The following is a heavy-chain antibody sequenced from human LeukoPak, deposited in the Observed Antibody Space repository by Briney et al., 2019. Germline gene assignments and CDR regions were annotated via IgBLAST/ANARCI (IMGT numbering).Heavy chain of an antibody. CDR3: AKDIVGSGFGETYYYGMDV. CDR1: GFPFSSYG. CDR2: IRPDGSIK. D-gene: IGHD3-10*01. V-gene: IGHV3-30*02. J-gene: IGHJ6*02. Sequence: PGGSLRLSCTASGFPFSSYGMHWVRQAPGKGLVWVTVIRPDGSIKYYADSVKGRFTVSRDNAKNSLYLQMNSLRAEDTALYYCAKDIVGSGFGETYYYGMDVWGQGTTVTVSS.